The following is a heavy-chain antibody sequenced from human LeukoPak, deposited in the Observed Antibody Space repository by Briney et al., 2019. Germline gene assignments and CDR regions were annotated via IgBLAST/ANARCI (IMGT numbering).Heavy chain of an antibody. V-gene: IGHV3-30*04. D-gene: IGHD5-18*01. Sequence: GGSLRLSCAASGFTFRNCYMHWVRQAPGKGLEWVAVISYDGSNKYYADSVKGRFTISRDNSKNTLYLQMNSLRVEDTAVYYCAGLDTAMITSSDYWGQGTLVTVSS. CDR1: GFTFRNCY. CDR2: ISYDGSNK. CDR3: AGLDTAMITSSDY. J-gene: IGHJ4*02.